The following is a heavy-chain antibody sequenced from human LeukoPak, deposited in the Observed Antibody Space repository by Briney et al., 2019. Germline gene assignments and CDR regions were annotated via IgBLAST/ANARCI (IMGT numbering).Heavy chain of an antibody. J-gene: IGHJ4*02. CDR2: IYYSGST. CDR3: ARATVTDPGCFDY. D-gene: IGHD4-17*01. V-gene: IGHV4-61*01. CDR1: GGSVSSGSYY. Sequence: PSETLSLTCTVSGGSVSSGSYYWSWIRQPPGKGLEWIGYIYYSGSTNYNPSLKSRVTISVDTSKNQFSLKLSSVTAADTDVYYCARATVTDPGCFDYWGQGTLVTVSS.